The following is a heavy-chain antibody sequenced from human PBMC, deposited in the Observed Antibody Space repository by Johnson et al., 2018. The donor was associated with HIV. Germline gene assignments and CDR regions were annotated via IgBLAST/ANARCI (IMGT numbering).Heavy chain of an antibody. J-gene: IGHJ3*02. D-gene: IGHD1-1*01. Sequence: MQLVESGGGVVQPGRSLRLSCAASGFTFSSYAMSWVRQAPGKGLEWVSAISGSGSSIYYADSVKGRFTVSRDNSNNTLFLQMNSLRAEDTALYYCAKDNRNNWASLGDVFDIWGQGTMVTVSS. CDR2: ISGSGSSI. CDR1: GFTFSSYA. CDR3: AKDNRNNWASLGDVFDI. V-gene: IGHV3-23*04.